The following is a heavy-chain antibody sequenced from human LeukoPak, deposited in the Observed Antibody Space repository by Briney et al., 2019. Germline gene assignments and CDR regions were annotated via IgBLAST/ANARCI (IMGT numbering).Heavy chain of an antibody. CDR1: GFTFTSYG. V-gene: IGHV3-23*01. Sequence: GGTLRLSCSASGFTFTSYGMSWVRQAPGKGLEWVSGMGLSGGSTYYANAVKGRVTISRDNSKNTLYLQMNSLRAEDTAIYYCAKGGARDYYGSGSGDYYMDVWGKGTTVTISS. J-gene: IGHJ6*03. CDR2: MGLSGGST. D-gene: IGHD3-10*01. CDR3: AKGGARDYYGSGSGDYYMDV.